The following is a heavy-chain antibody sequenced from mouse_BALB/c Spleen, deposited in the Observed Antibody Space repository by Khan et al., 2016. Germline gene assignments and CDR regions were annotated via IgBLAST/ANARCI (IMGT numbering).Heavy chain of an antibody. V-gene: IGHV6-6*02. Sequence: EVKLEESGGGLVQPGGSMKLSCVASGFTFSNYWMNWVRQSPEKGLEWVAEIRPKSSNYASHHAVSVKGRFTISRDDSKRSVYLQMSYVRAEDTGIYYCTRDGYFDVWGAGTTVTVSS. CDR2: IRPKSSNYAS. CDR3: TRDGYFDV. CDR1: GFTFSNYW. J-gene: IGHJ1*01.